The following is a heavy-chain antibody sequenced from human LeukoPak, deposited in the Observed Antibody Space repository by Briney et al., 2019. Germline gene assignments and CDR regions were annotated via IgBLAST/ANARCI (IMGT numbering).Heavy chain of an antibody. CDR3: ARGDTTGYLQLLY. J-gene: IGHJ4*02. CDR1: GYRFTSHW. Sequence: GESLKISCKGSGYRFTSHWIGWVRQMPGKGLEWMGIIYPGDSDTRYSPSFRGQVTISADKSISTAYLHWSSLKASDTAMHYCARGDTTGYLQLLYWGQGTLVTVSS. D-gene: IGHD3-22*01. CDR2: IYPGDSDT. V-gene: IGHV5-51*01.